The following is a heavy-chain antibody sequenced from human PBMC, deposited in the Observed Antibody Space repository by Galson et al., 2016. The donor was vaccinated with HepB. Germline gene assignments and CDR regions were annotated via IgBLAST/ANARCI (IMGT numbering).Heavy chain of an antibody. D-gene: IGHD4-11*01. V-gene: IGHV3-33*06. J-gene: IGHJ5*01. Sequence: SLRLSCAASGFTFSNLAMHWVRQAPGKGLEWVAVIWYDGASKYYVDSVKGRFTISRDNSKNTLNLQTNSLRAEDTAVYYCAKVATPNRNYENWFDSWGQGTLVTVSS. CDR1: GFTFSNLA. CDR2: IWYDGASK. CDR3: AKVATPNRNYENWFDS.